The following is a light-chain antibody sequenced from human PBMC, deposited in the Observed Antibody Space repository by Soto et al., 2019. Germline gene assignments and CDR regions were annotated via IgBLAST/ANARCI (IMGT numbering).Light chain of an antibody. CDR1: SSNIGAGYD. CDR3: QSYDSSLGHVV. V-gene: IGLV1-40*01. Sequence: QSVLTQPPSVSGAPGQRVNISCTGSSSNIGAGYDVHWYQQLPGTAPKLLIYGNSNRPSGVPDRFSGSKSGTSASLAITGLQAEDEADYYCQSYDSSLGHVVFGGGTKLTVL. CDR2: GNS. J-gene: IGLJ2*01.